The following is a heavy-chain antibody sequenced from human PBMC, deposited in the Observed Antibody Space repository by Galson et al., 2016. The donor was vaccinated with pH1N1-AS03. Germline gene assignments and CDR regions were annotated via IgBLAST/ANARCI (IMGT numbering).Heavy chain of an antibody. J-gene: IGHJ4*02. Sequence: PALVKPTQTLTLTCTFSGFSLSTSGVGVGWIRQPPGKALEWLALISWDDDKRYSPSLKSRLTITKDTSKNQVVLTMTNMDAVDTATYYCARMWTKHCYSSTDSWGQGTLVTVSS. CDR1: GFSLSTSGVG. D-gene: IGHD2-21*02. CDR3: ARMWTKHCYSSTDS. CDR2: ISWDDDK. V-gene: IGHV2-5*02.